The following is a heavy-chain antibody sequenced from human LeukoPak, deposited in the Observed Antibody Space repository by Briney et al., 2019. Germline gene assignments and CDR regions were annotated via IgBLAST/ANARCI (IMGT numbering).Heavy chain of an antibody. Sequence: PGGSLRLSCAASGFTFSSYGMHWVRQAPGKGLEWVAFIRYDGSNKHYADSVKGRFTISRDNSKNTLYLQMNSLRAEDTAVYYCAKDRGTVPAAIFDYWGQGTLVTVSS. V-gene: IGHV3-30*02. CDR1: GFTFSSYG. D-gene: IGHD2-2*01. CDR3: AKDRGTVPAAIFDY. J-gene: IGHJ4*02. CDR2: IRYDGSNK.